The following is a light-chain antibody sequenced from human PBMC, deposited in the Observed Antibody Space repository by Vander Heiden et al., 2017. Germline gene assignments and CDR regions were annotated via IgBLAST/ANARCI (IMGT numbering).Light chain of an antibody. CDR2: DVS. V-gene: IGKV3-11*01. CDR3: HQRTSWPRT. J-gene: IGKJ1*01. CDR1: QSVSSY. Sequence: EIVLTQSPATLSLSPGERAILSCRASQSVSSYLAWFQQKPGQAPRLLIYDVSSRATGIPVRFSGSGSGTDFTLTISRLEPEDFAVYYCHQRTSWPRTFGQGTKVEVK.